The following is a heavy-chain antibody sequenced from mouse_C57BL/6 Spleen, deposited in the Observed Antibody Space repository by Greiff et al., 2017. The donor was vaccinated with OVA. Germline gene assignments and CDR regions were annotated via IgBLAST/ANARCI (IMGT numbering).Heavy chain of an antibody. V-gene: IGHV5-4*01. Sequence: EVQLVESGGGLVKPGGSLKLSCAASGFTLSSYAMSWVRQTPEKRLEWVATISDGGSYTYYPDNVKGRFTISRDNAKNNLYLQMSHLKSEDTAMYYCARYYGSSYDYAMDYWGQGTSVTVSS. CDR3: ARYYGSSYDYAMDY. D-gene: IGHD1-1*01. CDR2: ISDGGSYT. CDR1: GFTLSSYA. J-gene: IGHJ4*01.